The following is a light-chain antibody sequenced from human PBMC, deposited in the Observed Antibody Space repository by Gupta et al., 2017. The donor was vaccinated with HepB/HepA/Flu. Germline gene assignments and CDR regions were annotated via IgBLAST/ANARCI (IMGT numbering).Light chain of an antibody. CDR1: QSLVHSDGNTY. J-gene: IGKJ1*01. CDR2: QVS. CDR3: LQGTQWPRT. V-gene: IGKV2-30*02. Sequence: DVVMTQSPPSLPVTLGQPASISCRSTQSLVHSDGNTYLNWFLQRPGQSPRRLIYQVSNRDSGVPDRFSGSGSGSDFTLKISRVEAEDVGVYYCLQGTQWPRTFGQGTKVEL.